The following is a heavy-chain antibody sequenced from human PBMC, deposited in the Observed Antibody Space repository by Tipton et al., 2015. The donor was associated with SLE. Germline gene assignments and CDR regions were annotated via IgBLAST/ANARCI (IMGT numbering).Heavy chain of an antibody. CDR1: GFSFSSYY. V-gene: IGHV4-38-2*02. CDR2: IYHSGTT. Sequence: TLSLTCTVSGFSFSSYYWGWIRQPPGKGLEWLGTIYHSGTTYYNPSLKSRLTLSIDTSKNQVSLKLASVTAADTAVYYCARDGSVSPLDVWGQGTSVVVSS. D-gene: IGHD5/OR15-5a*01. CDR3: ARDGSVSPLDV. J-gene: IGHJ3*01.